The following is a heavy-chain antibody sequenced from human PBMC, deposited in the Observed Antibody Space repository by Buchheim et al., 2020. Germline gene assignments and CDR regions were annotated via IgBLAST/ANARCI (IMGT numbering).Heavy chain of an antibody. D-gene: IGHD2-2*02. CDR2: ISSSSSTI. V-gene: IGHV3-48*01. CDR1: GFTFSSYS. CDR3: ARAGYCSSTSCYRSRPADY. J-gene: IGHJ4*02. Sequence: EVQLVESGGGLVQPGGSLRLSCAASGFTFSSYSMNWVRQASGKGLEWVSYISSSSSTIYYADSVKGRFTISRDNANTSLYLQMNSLRAEDTAVYYCARAGYCSSTSCYRSRPADYWGQGTL.